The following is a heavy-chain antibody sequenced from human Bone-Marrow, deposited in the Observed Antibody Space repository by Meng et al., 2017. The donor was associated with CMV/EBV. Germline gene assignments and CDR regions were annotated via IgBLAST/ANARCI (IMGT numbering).Heavy chain of an antibody. V-gene: IGHV1-2*02. CDR3: VRLAGGVDY. CDR2: INCNRGDT. J-gene: IGHJ4*02. Sequence: VKVSCKTSGYTFTGYKIHWVRQAPGQGPEWLGGINCNRGDTNYAQKFQGRVTMTRDTSISTAYMELSSLRSDDTAVYYCVRLAGGVDYWGQGTLVTVSS. CDR1: GYTFTGYK. D-gene: IGHD3-10*01.